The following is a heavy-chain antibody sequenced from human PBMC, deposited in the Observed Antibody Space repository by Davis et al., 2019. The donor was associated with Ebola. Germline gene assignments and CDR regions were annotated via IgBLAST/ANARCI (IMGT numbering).Heavy chain of an antibody. CDR2: ISTNGDFT. CDR3: VRRTPSLYYYKMDV. V-gene: IGHV3-64D*08. CDR1: GFAFNTFD. J-gene: IGHJ6*03. Sequence: PGGSLRLSCSASGFAFNTFDMNWVRQAPGKGLEYVSGISTNGDFTFYGDSVRGRFTISRDNSKNTVYLQMSSLRTADTAVYYCVRRTPSLYYYKMDVWGQGTTVTVSS.